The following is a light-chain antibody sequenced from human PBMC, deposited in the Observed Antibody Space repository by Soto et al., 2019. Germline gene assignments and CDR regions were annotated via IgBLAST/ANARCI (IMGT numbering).Light chain of an antibody. CDR3: QSYATGLSVLYV. CDR2: GNN. Sequence: QSVLTQPTSVSGAPGQRVTISCTGSSSNIGAGYDVHWYQQLPGTAPKLLIYGNNNRPSGVPDRFSGSKSGTSASLAVTGLQAEDEADYYCQSYATGLSVLYVFGTGTKLIVL. V-gene: IGLV1-40*01. CDR1: SSNIGAGYD. J-gene: IGLJ1*01.